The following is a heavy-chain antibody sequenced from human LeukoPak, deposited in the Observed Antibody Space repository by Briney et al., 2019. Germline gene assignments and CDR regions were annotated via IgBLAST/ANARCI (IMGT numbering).Heavy chain of an antibody. D-gene: IGHD3-10*01. V-gene: IGHV4-39*01. CDR3: AAPYGSGSYLDY. CDR1: GGSISSSSYY. Sequence: SETLSLTCTVSGGSISSSSYYWGWIRQPPGKGLEWIGSIYYSGSTYYNPSLKSRVTISVDTSKNQFSLKLSSVTAADTAVYYCAAPYGSGSYLDYWGQGTLVTVSS. CDR2: IYYSGST. J-gene: IGHJ4*02.